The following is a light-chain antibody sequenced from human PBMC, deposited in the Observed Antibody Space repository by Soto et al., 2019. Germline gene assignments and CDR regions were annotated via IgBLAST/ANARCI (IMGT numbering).Light chain of an antibody. V-gene: IGLV1-44*01. CDR1: SSNIGSNT. CDR3: AAWDDSLNGGV. CDR2: SNN. Sequence: QSVLTQPPSASGTPGQRVTISCSGSSSNIGSNTVNWYQQLPGTAPKLLIYSNNQRPSGVPDRFSGSRSGTSASLAISGLQSEDEADYYCAAWDDSLNGGVFGGGTMFTVL. J-gene: IGLJ3*02.